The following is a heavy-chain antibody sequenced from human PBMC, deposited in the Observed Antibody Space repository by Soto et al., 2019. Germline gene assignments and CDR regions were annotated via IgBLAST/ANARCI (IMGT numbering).Heavy chain of an antibody. CDR3: ASLGVSTTTSDY. J-gene: IGHJ4*02. D-gene: IGHD1-26*01. CDR1: GGSISSINW. CDR2: IYHTGIT. V-gene: IGHV4-4*02. Sequence: QVHLQESGPGLVKPSETLSLTCAVSGGSISSINWWSWVRQSPGKGLEWIGEIYHTGITNYNPSLQSRVTLSLDKSKNHFSLRLTSVTPADTAVYYCASLGVSTTTSDYWGQGTLVTVSS.